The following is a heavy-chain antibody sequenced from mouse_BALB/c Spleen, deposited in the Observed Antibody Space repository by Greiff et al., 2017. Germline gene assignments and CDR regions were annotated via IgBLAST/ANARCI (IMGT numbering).Heavy chain of an antibody. CDR1: GYTFTSYW. V-gene: IGHV1S22*01. CDR3: TRGPPYYYAMDY. Sequence: LQQPGSELVRPGASVKLSCKASGYTFTSYWMHWVKQRPGQGLEWIGNIYPGSGSTNYDEKFKSKATLTVDTSSSTAYMQLSSLTSEDSAVYYCTRGPPYYYAMDYWGQGTSVTVSS. J-gene: IGHJ4*01. D-gene: IGHD3-3*01. CDR2: IYPGSGST.